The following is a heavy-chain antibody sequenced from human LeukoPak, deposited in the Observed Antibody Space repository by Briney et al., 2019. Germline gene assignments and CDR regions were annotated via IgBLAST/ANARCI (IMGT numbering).Heavy chain of an antibody. Sequence: GGSLRLSCAASGFTFSSYGMHWVRQAPGKGLEWVAVISYDGSNKYYADSVKGRFTISRDNSKNTLYLQMNSLRAEDTAVYYCAIAGVEMATSLDYWGQGTLVTVSS. J-gene: IGHJ4*02. CDR2: ISYDGSNK. CDR1: GFTFSSYG. V-gene: IGHV3-30*03. CDR3: AIAGVEMATSLDY. D-gene: IGHD5-24*01.